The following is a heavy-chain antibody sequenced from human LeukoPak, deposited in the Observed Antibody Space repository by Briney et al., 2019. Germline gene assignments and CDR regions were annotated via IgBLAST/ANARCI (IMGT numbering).Heavy chain of an antibody. CDR1: GYTFTSYG. CDR2: ISANNGNT. D-gene: IGHD6-19*01. J-gene: IGHJ4*02. CDR3: ARLLIRGIAVAGTSGQNDY. V-gene: IGHV1-18*01. Sequence: ASVKVSCKASGYTFTSYGITWVRQAPGQGLEWMGWISANNGNTNYAQKLQGRVTMTTDTSTSTAYMELRSLRSDDTAVYYCARLLIRGIAVAGTSGQNDYWGQGTLVTVSS.